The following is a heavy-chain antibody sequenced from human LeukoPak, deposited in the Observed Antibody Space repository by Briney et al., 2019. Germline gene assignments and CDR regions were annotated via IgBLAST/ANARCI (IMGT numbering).Heavy chain of an antibody. CDR2: ISDNGGNT. J-gene: IGHJ3*02. D-gene: IGHD1-26*01. V-gene: IGHV3-21*01. CDR3: ARGRQNSGSYSDAFDI. Sequence: GGSLRLSCAASGFTFSIYGMGWVRQAPGKGLEWVSSISDNGGNTYYADSVKGRFTISRHNAKNSLYLQMNSLRAEDTAVYYCARGRQNSGSYSDAFDIWGQGTMVTVSS. CDR1: GFTFSIYG.